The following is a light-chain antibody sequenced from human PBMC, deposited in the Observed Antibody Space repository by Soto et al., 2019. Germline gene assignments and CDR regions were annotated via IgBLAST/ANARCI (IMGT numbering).Light chain of an antibody. CDR1: QSVSSS. J-gene: IGKJ1*01. CDR2: GVS. CDR3: QQYNNWPRT. V-gene: IGKV3-15*01. Sequence: EIVMTQSPATLSLSPGERATLSCRASQSVSSSLAWYQQKPGQAPRLLLYGVSTRATGLPARFSGSGSGTEFTLTISSLQSEDFEVYYCQQYNNWPRTLGQGTKVDIK.